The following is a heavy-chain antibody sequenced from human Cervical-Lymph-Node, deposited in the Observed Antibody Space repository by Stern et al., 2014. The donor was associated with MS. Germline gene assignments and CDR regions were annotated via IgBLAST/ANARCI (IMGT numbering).Heavy chain of an antibody. D-gene: IGHD3-3*01. Sequence: EVQLVESGGGLIQPGGSLRLSCAAPGFTVSNNYMSWVRQAPWKGLEWVSLIYTDDSTYYAGSVKGRFTISRYSSKNKLFLQMNSLRAEDTAVYYCARAIFGVNTAAMAPDAFDTWGQGTMVTVSS. CDR3: ARAIFGVNTAAMAPDAFDT. J-gene: IGHJ3*02. CDR2: IYTDDST. V-gene: IGHV3-53*01. CDR1: GFTVSNNY.